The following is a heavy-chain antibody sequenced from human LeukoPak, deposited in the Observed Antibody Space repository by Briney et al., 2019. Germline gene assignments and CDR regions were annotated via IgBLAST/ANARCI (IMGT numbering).Heavy chain of an antibody. CDR3: AKERDSSGYAPSTFDY. D-gene: IGHD3-22*01. J-gene: IGHJ4*02. V-gene: IGHV3-9*01. CDR2: ISWNSGDI. CDR1: GFTFDDYA. Sequence: GGSLRLSCAASGFTFDDYAMHWVRQAPGKGLEWVSGISWNSGDIGYADSVKGRFTISRDNAKNSLYLQMNSLRAEDTAVYYCAKERDSSGYAPSTFDYWGQGTLVTVSS.